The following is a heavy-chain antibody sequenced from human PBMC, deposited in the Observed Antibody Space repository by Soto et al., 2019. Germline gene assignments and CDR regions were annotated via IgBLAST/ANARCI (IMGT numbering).Heavy chain of an antibody. Sequence: PGGSPRLSCAASGFTFSSYSMNWVRQAPGKGLEWVSYISSSSSTIYYADSVKGRFTISRDNAKNSLYLQMNSLRDEDMAVYYCARHMVRGLVATKYGMDVWGQGTTVTVSS. D-gene: IGHD3-10*01. J-gene: IGHJ6*02. V-gene: IGHV3-48*02. CDR3: ARHMVRGLVATKYGMDV. CDR2: ISSSSSTI. CDR1: GFTFSSYS.